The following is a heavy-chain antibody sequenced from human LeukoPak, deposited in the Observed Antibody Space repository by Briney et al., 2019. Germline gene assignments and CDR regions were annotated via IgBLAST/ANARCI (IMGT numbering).Heavy chain of an antibody. J-gene: IGHJ4*02. V-gene: IGHV3-23*01. Sequence: GGSLRLSCAASGFTFSSYAMSWVRQAPGKGLEWVSAISGSGGSTYYADSVKGRFTISRDNSKNTLYLQMNSLRAEDTAVYYCAKAPVRYRSSTSCYSDSWGQGTLVTVSS. CDR3: AKAPVRYRSSTSCYSDS. D-gene: IGHD2-2*01. CDR1: GFTFSSYA. CDR2: ISGSGGST.